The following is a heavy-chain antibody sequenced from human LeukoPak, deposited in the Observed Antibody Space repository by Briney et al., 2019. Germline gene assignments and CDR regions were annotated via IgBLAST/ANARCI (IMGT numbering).Heavy chain of an antibody. CDR2: INSDGSST. CDR3: ARRSIAVAGLAY. J-gene: IGHJ4*02. Sequence: GGSLRLSCAASGFTFSSYWMHWVRQAPGKGLVWVSRINSDGSSTSYADSVEGRFTISRDNAKNTLYLQMNSLRAEDTAVYYCARRSIAVAGLAYWGQGTLVTVSS. V-gene: IGHV3-74*01. CDR1: GFTFSSYW. D-gene: IGHD6-19*01.